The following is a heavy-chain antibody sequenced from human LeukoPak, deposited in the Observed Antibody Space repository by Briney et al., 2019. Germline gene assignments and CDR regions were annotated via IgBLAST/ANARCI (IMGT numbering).Heavy chain of an antibody. CDR1: GFTVSSNY. J-gene: IGHJ6*03. V-gene: IGHV3-66*02. D-gene: IGHD5-18*01. Sequence: PGGSLRLSCAASGFTVSSNYMSWVRQAPGKGLEWVSVIYSGGSTYYADSVKGRFTISRDNSKNTLYLQMNSLRAEDTAVYYCARGGRGYNEGYYYYYMDVWGKGTTVTVSS. CDR3: ARGGRGYNEGYYYYYMDV. CDR2: IYSGGST.